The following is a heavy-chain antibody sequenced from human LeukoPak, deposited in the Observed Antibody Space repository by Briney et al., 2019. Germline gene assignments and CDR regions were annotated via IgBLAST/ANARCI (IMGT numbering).Heavy chain of an antibody. Sequence: PGRSLRLSCAASGFTFSSYGMSWVRQAPGKGLEWVAVIWYDGSNKYYADSVKGRFTISRDNSKNTLYLQMNSLRAEDTAVYYCARDWAVAGTGFDYWGQGTLVTVSS. D-gene: IGHD6-19*01. V-gene: IGHV3-33*07. J-gene: IGHJ4*02. CDR2: IWYDGSNK. CDR3: ARDWAVAGTGFDY. CDR1: GFTFSSYG.